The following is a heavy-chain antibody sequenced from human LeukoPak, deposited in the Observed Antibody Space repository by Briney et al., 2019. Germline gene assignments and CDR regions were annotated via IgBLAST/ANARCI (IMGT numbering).Heavy chain of an antibody. V-gene: IGHV4-59*08. CDR1: GGSISSYY. Sequence: PSETLSLTCTVSGGSISSYYWSWIRQPPGKGLEWIGYIYYSGSTNYNPSLKNRVTISVDTSKNQFSLKLSSVTAADTAVYYCARRIRGPSSSWFFDYWGQGTLVTVSS. CDR3: ARRIRGPSSSWFFDY. J-gene: IGHJ4*02. D-gene: IGHD6-13*01. CDR2: IYYSGST.